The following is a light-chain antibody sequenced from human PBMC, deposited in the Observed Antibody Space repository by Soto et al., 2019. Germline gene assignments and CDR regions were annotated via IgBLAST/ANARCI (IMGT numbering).Light chain of an antibody. V-gene: IGKV1-39*01. CDR2: AAS. Sequence: DIQMTQSPSSLSASVADRVTITCRASQSIRRSLNWYQQKPGKAPKLLIYAASSLQSGVPSRFCGSGYGTDFSLTITSLQSEDFAIYYCQQSYSSPRTFGQGTKVDIK. CDR1: QSIRRS. CDR3: QQSYSSPRT. J-gene: IGKJ1*01.